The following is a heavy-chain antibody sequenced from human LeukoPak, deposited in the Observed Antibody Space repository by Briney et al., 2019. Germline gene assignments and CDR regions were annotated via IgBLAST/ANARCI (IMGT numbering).Heavy chain of an antibody. J-gene: IGHJ4*01. Sequence: GGSLRLSCAVSGFTFSDYWMNWVRQAPGKGLGWVASIKQDGSDKSYVDSVKGRFTISRDNAKNSLYLQMSSLRVEDTAVYYCARDGTAAGPYFDLWGQGTLVTVSS. CDR2: IKQDGSDK. CDR1: GFTFSDYW. CDR3: ARDGTAAGPYFDL. D-gene: IGHD6-13*01. V-gene: IGHV3-7*01.